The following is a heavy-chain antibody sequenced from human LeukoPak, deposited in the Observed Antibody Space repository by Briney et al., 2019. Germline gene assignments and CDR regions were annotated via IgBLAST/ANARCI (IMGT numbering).Heavy chain of an antibody. V-gene: IGHV3-15*01. D-gene: IGHD1-14*01. J-gene: IGHJ4*02. CDR1: EFTLSNDW. CDR3: TTDPPGGSDY. Sequence: GGSLRLSCAVSEFTLSNDWMSWVRQAPGKGLEWVGRIKTKREGGTTDYAAPVKGRFTISRDDSKNTMYLQMNSLRTEDTAVYYCTTDPPGGSDYWGQGTLVTVSS. CDR2: IKTKREGGTT.